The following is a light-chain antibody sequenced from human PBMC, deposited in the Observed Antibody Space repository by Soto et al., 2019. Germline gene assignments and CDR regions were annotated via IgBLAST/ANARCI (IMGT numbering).Light chain of an antibody. CDR2: DVS. CDR1: SSDVGGYNY. Sequence: QSVLTQPASVSGSPGQSITISCTGTSSDVGGYNYVSWYQQHPGKAPKLMIYDVSNRPSGVSNRFSGSKSGNTASLTISGFQAEDEDDYYCSSYTSSSTLLYVFGTGTKVTVL. V-gene: IGLV2-14*01. CDR3: SSYTSSSTLLYV. J-gene: IGLJ1*01.